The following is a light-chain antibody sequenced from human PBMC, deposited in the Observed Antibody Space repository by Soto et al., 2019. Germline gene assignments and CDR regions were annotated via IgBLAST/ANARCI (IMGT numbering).Light chain of an antibody. J-gene: IGKJ5*01. CDR2: DAF. Sequence: DSNMTPAPATRSAYVGDRVTITCRASQSISDRLACYQRKPGTAPKLLIFDAFSLETGVPSRFSGSGSGTDFTFTISSLQPEDIATYYCQQYENLPITFGQGTRLEIK. V-gene: IGKV1-33*01. CDR3: QQYENLPIT. CDR1: QSISDR.